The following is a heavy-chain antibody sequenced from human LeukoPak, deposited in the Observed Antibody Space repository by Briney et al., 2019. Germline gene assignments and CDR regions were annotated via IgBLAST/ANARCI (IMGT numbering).Heavy chain of an antibody. V-gene: IGHV3-48*03. CDR3: AKGSVRYYYYMDV. Sequence: GGSLRLSCAASGFTFSNYEMNWVRQAPGKGLEWVSYISSSGGTMYYADSVKGRFTISRDNAKNSLYLQMNSLRAEDTAVYYCAKGSVRYYYYMDVWGKGTTVTISS. J-gene: IGHJ6*03. CDR2: ISSSGGTM. CDR1: GFTFSNYE. D-gene: IGHD3-10*01.